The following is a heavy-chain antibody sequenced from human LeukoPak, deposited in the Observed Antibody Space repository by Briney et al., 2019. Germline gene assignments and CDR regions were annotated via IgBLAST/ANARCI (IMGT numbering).Heavy chain of an antibody. D-gene: IGHD6-19*01. J-gene: IGHJ5*02. CDR3: ARDRGYSSGWSWFDP. CDR1: GYTFTNYG. CDR2: ISANNDNT. V-gene: IGHV1-18*01. Sequence: ASVKVSCKASGYTFTNYGISWVRQAPGQGLEWMGWISANNDNTNYGQKLQGRVTMTTDTSTTTAYMELTSLRSEDTAVYYCARDRGYSSGWSWFDPWGQGTLVTVSS.